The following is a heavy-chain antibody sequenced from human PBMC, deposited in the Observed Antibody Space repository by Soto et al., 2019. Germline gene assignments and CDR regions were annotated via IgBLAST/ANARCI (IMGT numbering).Heavy chain of an antibody. V-gene: IGHV1-18*04. D-gene: IGHD2-2*01. CDR2: ISPYSGYT. CDR1: GYIFTDCY. Sequence: ASVKVSCKSSGYIFTDCYIHWVRQAPGQGLEWVGWISPYSGYTHSAQKFHGRLTLTTDTAASTAYMELRILRSADTALYYCAREASVLIPAAQPSRFDSWGQGTLVTVSS. CDR3: AREASVLIPAAQPSRFDS. J-gene: IGHJ4*02.